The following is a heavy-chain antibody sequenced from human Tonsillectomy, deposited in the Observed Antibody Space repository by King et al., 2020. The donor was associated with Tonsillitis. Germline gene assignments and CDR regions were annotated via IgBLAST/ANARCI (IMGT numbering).Heavy chain of an antibody. V-gene: IGHV3-13*01. D-gene: IGHD3-16*01. J-gene: IGHJ4*02. CDR3: ARAPGSRGDYYFDL. CDR2: IGPAGDT. Sequence: VQLVESGGGLVQPGGSLRLSCAASGFTSSSYDMHWVRQPTGKGLEWVSAIGPAGDTYYPGYGKGRVTIPTENAKKSFYLQMNSLRAEDTAVYYCARAPGSRGDYYFDLWGQGTLVTVSS. CDR1: GFTSSSYD.